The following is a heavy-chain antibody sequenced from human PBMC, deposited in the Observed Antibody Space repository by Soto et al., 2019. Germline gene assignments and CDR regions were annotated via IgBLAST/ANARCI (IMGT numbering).Heavy chain of an antibody. CDR3: ARESEDLTSNFDY. CDR1: GFTFTRYS. J-gene: IGHJ4*02. V-gene: IGHV3-21*01. CDR2: ISSTTNYI. Sequence: LRLSCAASGFTFTRYSMNWVRQAPGKGLEWVSSISSTTNYIYYADSMKGRFTVSRDNAKNSVYLEMNSLSAEDTALYYCARESEDLTSNFDYWGQGTLVTVSS.